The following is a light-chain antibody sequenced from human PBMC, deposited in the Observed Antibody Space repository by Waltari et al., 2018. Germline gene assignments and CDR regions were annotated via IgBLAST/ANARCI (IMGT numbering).Light chain of an antibody. CDR3: QQRSNWPLT. V-gene: IGKV3-11*01. J-gene: IGKJ4*01. CDR2: DAS. CDR1: QSVSHY. Sequence: EIVLTQSPATLSLSPGERATLSCRASQSVSHYLAWYQQKPGQVPRLLIYDASNRATGIPARFSGSASGTDFTLTISSLEPEDFAVYFCQQRSNWPLTFGGGTKVEIK.